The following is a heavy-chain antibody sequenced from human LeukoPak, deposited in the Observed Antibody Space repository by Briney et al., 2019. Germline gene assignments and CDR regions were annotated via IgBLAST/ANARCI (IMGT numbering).Heavy chain of an antibody. CDR3: ARAPGWGNFDY. CDR1: GFTVSNSY. CDR2: IYGGGTT. J-gene: IGHJ4*02. D-gene: IGHD6-19*01. V-gene: IGHV3-53*01. Sequence: SGGSLRLSCAASGFTVSNSYMSWVRQAPGKGLEWVSIIYGGGTTYYADSVKGRFTISRDSSKNTLYLQMNSLRAEDTAVYYCARAPGWGNFDYWGQGTLVTVSP.